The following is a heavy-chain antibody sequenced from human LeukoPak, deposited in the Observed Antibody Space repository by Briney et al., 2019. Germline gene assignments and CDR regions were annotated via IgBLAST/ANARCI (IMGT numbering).Heavy chain of an antibody. CDR1: GYTFTSYG. CDR2: ISAYNGNT. D-gene: IGHD5-12*01. CDR3: ARTDSGYDLNYYYYYMDV. J-gene: IGHJ6*03. Sequence: ASVKVSCKASGYTFTSYGISWVRQAPGRGLEWMGWISAYNGNTNYAQKLQGRVTMTTDTSTSTAYMELRSLRSDDTAVYYCARTDSGYDLNYYYYYMDVWGKGTTVTVSS. V-gene: IGHV1-18*01.